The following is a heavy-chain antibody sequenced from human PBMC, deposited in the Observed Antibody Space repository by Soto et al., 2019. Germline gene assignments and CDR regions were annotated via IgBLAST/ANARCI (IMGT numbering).Heavy chain of an antibody. CDR2: ISSSGSTI. V-gene: IGHV3-11*01. Sequence: QVQLVESGGGLVKPGGSLRLSCAASGFTFSDYYMSWIRQAPGKGLEWVSYISSSGSTIYYADSVKGRFTISRDNAKNSLYLQRNSLRAEDPAVYYCARVGRGVVVPAATTGGAFDIWGQGTMVTVSS. D-gene: IGHD2-2*01. CDR3: ARVGRGVVVPAATTGGAFDI. J-gene: IGHJ3*02. CDR1: GFTFSDYY.